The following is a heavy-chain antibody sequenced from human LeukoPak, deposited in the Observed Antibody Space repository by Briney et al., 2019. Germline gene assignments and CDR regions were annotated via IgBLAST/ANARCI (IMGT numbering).Heavy chain of an antibody. CDR3: ARVPTYYDFWSGYRLDAFDI. D-gene: IGHD3-3*01. Sequence: SQTLSLTCAISGDSVSSNSAAWNWIRQSPSRGLECLGRTYYRSKWYNDYAVSVKSRITINPDTSKNQFSLQLNSVTPEDTAVYYCARVPTYYDFWSGYRLDAFDIWGQGTMVTVSS. CDR2: TYYRSKWYN. J-gene: IGHJ3*02. CDR1: GDSVSSNSAA. V-gene: IGHV6-1*01.